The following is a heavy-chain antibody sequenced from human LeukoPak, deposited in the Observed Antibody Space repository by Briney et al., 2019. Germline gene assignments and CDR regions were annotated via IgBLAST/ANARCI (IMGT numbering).Heavy chain of an antibody. CDR3: ARARHDAFDI. J-gene: IGHJ3*02. CDR2: IIPILGIA. CDR1: GGTFSSYA. Sequence: GASVKVSCKASGGTFSSYAICWVRQAPGPGLEWKGRIIPILGIANYAQKCQGRVTITADKSTSTAYMELSSLRSEDTAVYYCARARHDAFDIWGQGTMVTVSS. V-gene: IGHV1-69*04.